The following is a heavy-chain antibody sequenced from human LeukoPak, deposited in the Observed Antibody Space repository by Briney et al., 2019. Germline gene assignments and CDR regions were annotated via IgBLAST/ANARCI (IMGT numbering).Heavy chain of an antibody. D-gene: IGHD2-2*01. V-gene: IGHV4-30-4*01. CDR2: IYYSGST. Sequence: SETLSLTCTVSGGSISSGDYYWSWIRQPPGKGLEWIGYIYYSGSTYYNPSLKSRVAISVDTSKNQFSLKLNSVTAADTAVYYCARVVPAANDAFDIWGKGQWSPSLQ. CDR3: ARVVPAANDAFDI. CDR1: GGSISSGDYY. J-gene: IGHJ3*02.